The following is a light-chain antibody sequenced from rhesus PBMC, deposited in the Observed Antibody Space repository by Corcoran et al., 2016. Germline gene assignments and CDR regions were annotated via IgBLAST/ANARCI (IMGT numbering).Light chain of an antibody. CDR3: QQYSERPPT. CDR2: KAS. V-gene: IGKV1-22*01. J-gene: IGKJ1*01. Sequence: DIQMTQSPSSLSASVGDTVTLTCRASQSISRWSAWYQQKPGKAPKSLIYKASTLETGVPSRFSGSGSGTDFTLTISSRQSDDFATYYCQQYSERPPTFGQGTKVEIK. CDR1: QSISRW.